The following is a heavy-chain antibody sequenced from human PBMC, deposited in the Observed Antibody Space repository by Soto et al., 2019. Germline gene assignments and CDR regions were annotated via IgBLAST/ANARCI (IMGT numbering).Heavy chain of an antibody. D-gene: IGHD2-21*02. Sequence: QVQLVKSGAEVKKPGASVKVSCKASGYTFTSYGISWVRQAPGQGLDWMGWISAYNGNTNYAQKLQGIVTMTTDTSTSTAYMELRSLRSDDTAVYYCARTGAVCGGDCFTFDYWGQGTLVTVSS. CDR2: ISAYNGNT. V-gene: IGHV1-18*04. J-gene: IGHJ4*02. CDR3: ARTGAVCGGDCFTFDY. CDR1: GYTFTSYG.